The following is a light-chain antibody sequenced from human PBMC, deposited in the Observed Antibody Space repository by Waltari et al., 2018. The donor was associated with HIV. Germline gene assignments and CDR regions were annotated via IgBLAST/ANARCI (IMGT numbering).Light chain of an antibody. V-gene: IGKV1-27*01. CDR2: GAS. CDR3: QKYDTDPLT. CDR1: QGIKNY. J-gene: IGKJ4*01. Sequence: DIQMTQSPSSLSASVGDRVTISCRASQGIKNYLAWYQQKSGKVPKVLIYGASTLQSGVPSRFSGSGYGTDFTLTISSLQPEDFATYYCQKYDTDPLTFGGGTKVEIK.